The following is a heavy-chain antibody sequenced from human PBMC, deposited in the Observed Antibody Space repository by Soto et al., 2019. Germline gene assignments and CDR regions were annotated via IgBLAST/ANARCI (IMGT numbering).Heavy chain of an antibody. CDR1: GYTFTSYG. CDR2: ISAYNGNT. J-gene: IGHJ4*02. V-gene: IGHV1-18*01. D-gene: IGHD4-17*01. Sequence: ASVKVSCKASGYTFTSYGISWVRQAPGQGLEWMGWISAYNGNTNYAQKLQGRVTMTTDTSTSTAYVEPRSLRSDDTAVYYCARESDYGRHFDYWGQGTLVTVSS. CDR3: ARESDYGRHFDY.